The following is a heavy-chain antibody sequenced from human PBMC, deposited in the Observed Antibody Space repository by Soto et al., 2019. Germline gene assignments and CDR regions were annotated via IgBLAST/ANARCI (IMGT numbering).Heavy chain of an antibody. CDR1: GFSLSTSGVG. V-gene: IGHV2-5*02. CDR3: AHSIRFGELLSGPRFDY. J-gene: IGHJ4*02. D-gene: IGHD3-10*01. Sequence: SGPTLVNPTQTLTLTCTFSGFSLSTSGVGVGWIRQPPGKALEWLALIYWDDDKRYSPSLKSRLTITKDTSKNQVVLTMTNMDPVDTATYYCAHSIRFGELLSGPRFDYWGQGTLVTVSS. CDR2: IYWDDDK.